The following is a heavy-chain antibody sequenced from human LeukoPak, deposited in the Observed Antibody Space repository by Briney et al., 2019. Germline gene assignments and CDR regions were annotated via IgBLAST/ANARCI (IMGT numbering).Heavy chain of an antibody. CDR2: INTVASYI. V-gene: IGHV3-21*01. D-gene: IGHD3-22*01. CDR1: GFTFSSYS. Sequence: GGSLRLSCAASGFTFSSYSFNWVPQAPGKGLEWVSSINTVASYIYYADSVRGRFTISRDNAENSLWLQMNGLRAEDSAVYYCARLRRNSDRSGFYYYYDNWGQGTLVTVSS. J-gene: IGHJ4*02. CDR3: ARLRRNSDRSGFYYYYDN.